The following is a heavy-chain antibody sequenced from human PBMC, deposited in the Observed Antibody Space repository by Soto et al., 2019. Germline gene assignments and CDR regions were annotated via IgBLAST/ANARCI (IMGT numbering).Heavy chain of an antibody. J-gene: IGHJ4*02. CDR2: IYYSGTT. CDR3: ARREIQGPIDY. CDR1: GYSISSSNW. V-gene: IGHV4-28*01. Sequence: QVQLQESGPGLVKPSDTLSLTCDVSGYSISSSNWWGWIRQPPGKGLEWIGYIYYSGTTYYNPSLKSRVTMSVDTSKNQVSLKLTSVTAVDTAVYYCARREIQGPIDYWGQGTLVTVSS. D-gene: IGHD1-26*01.